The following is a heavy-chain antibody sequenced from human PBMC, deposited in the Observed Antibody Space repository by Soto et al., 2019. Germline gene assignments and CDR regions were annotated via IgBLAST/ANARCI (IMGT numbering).Heavy chain of an antibody. CDR3: AKENDFWSGYYRGSWFDP. D-gene: IGHD3-3*01. CDR1: GFTFSSYA. J-gene: IGHJ5*02. V-gene: IGHV3-23*01. Sequence: EVQLLESGGGLVQPGGSLRLSCAASGFTFSSYAMSWVRQAPGKGLEWVSAISGSGGSTYYADSVKGRFTISRDNSKNTLYLKMNSLRAEDMAVYYCAKENDFWSGYYRGSWFDPWGQGTLVTVSS. CDR2: ISGSGGST.